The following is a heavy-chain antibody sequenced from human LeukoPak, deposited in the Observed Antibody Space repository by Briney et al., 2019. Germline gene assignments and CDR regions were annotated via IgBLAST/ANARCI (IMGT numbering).Heavy chain of an antibody. CDR2: ISTSSTNT. Sequence: GGSLRLSCAASGFTFSDYYMTWIRQAPGKGLEWVSDISTSSTNTKYADSVKGRFTISRDNAKNSLYLQMNSLRAEDTAVYYCARIAMAGIGDGFDIWGQGTMVTVSS. CDR1: GFTFSDYY. V-gene: IGHV3-11*03. CDR3: ARIAMAGIGDGFDI. D-gene: IGHD6-19*01. J-gene: IGHJ3*02.